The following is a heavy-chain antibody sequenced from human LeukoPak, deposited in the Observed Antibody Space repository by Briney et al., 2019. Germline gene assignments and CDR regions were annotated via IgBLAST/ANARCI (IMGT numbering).Heavy chain of an antibody. Sequence: SETLSLTCAVYGGSFSGYYWSWIRQPPGKGLEWIGEINHSGSTNYNPSLKSRVTISVDTSKSQFSLKLSSVTAADTAVYYCARQGGGFWYFDLWGRGTLVTVSS. CDR3: ARQGGGFWYFDL. V-gene: IGHV4-34*01. CDR1: GGSFSGYY. J-gene: IGHJ2*01. CDR2: INHSGST. D-gene: IGHD6-25*01.